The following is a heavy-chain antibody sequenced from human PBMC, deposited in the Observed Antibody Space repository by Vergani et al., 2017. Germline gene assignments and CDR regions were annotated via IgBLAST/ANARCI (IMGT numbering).Heavy chain of an antibody. CDR2: ISYDGSNK. Sequence: QVQLVESGGGVVQPGRSLRLSCAASGFTFSSYGMHWVRQAPGKGLEWVAVISYDGSNKYYADSVKGRFTISRDNSKNTLYLQMNSLRAEDTAVYYCASPRFPGGHYYYMDVWGKGTTVTVSS. D-gene: IGHD3-10*01. V-gene: IGHV3-30*03. CDR1: GFTFSSYG. CDR3: ASPRFPGGHYYYMDV. J-gene: IGHJ6*03.